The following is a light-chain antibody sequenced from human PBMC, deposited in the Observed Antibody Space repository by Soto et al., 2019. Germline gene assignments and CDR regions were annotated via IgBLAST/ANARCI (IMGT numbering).Light chain of an antibody. Sequence: QSALTQPPSVSAAPGQKVTISCSGSSSNIGNNYVSWYQQLPGTAPKLLIYDNNKRPSGIPDRFSGSKSGTSPTLGITGPQPGDEADYYCGTWDSSLSAYVFGTGTKVTVL. V-gene: IGLV1-51*01. J-gene: IGLJ1*01. CDR2: DNN. CDR3: GTWDSSLSAYV. CDR1: SSNIGNNY.